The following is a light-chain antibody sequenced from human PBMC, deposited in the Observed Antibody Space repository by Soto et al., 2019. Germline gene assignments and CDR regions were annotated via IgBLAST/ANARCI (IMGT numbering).Light chain of an antibody. CDR1: SGHSRYV. CDR2: LNSDGSH. Sequence: QLVLTQSPSASASLGASVKLTCTLSSGHSRYVIAWHQQQPEKGPRFLMKLNSDGSHSKGDGIPDRFSGSSSGAERYLTISSLQSEDEADYYCQTWDTGTRVFGGGTKLTVL. CDR3: QTWDTGTRV. V-gene: IGLV4-69*01. J-gene: IGLJ3*02.